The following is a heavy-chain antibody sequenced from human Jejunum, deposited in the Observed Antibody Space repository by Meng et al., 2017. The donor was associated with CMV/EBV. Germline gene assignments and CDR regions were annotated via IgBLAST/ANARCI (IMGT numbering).Heavy chain of an antibody. V-gene: IGHV4-39*07. CDR1: SSSTYY. J-gene: IGHJ4*02. CDR2: IYYSGNT. CDR3: ARAQWELRADGQSFGY. Sequence: SSSTYYWVWIRQPPGKGLEWIGSIYYSGNTFYNPSLKSRVTISADTSKNQFSLKLTSVTAADTAVYYCARAQWELRADGQSFGYWGQGTLVTVSS. D-gene: IGHD1-26*01.